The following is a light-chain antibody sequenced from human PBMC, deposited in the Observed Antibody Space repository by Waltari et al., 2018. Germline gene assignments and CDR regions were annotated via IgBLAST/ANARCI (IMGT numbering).Light chain of an antibody. CDR1: NSHVGAYDY. CDR3: SSYTTNRHYV. J-gene: IGLJ1*01. V-gene: IGLV2-14*01. CDR2: DVS. Sequence: QSDLTQPASVSGSPGQSITISCTATNSHVGAYDYVWWYQQYPGKAPKLVIFDVSSRPSGASGRFSGSKSGNTASLIISHLQAEDEADYYCSSYTTNRHYVFGAGTKVTVL.